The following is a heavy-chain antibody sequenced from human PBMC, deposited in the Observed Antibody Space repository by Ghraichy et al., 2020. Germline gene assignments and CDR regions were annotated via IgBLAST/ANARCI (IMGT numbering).Heavy chain of an antibody. V-gene: IGHV1-3*01. J-gene: IGHJ5*02. Sequence: VSCKASGYTFTSYAMHWVRQAPGQRLEWMGWINAGNGNTKYSQKFQGRVTITRDTSASTAYMELSSLRSEDTAVYYCARRRGSGSYYNHNWFDPWGQGTLVTVSS. CDR3: ARRRGSGSYYNHNWFDP. CDR2: INAGNGNT. D-gene: IGHD3-10*01. CDR1: GYTFTSYA.